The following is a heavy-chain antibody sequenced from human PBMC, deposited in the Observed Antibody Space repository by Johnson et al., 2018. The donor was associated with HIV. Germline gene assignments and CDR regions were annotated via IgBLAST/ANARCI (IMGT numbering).Heavy chain of an antibody. V-gene: IGHV3-30-3*02. J-gene: IGHJ3*02. Sequence: QVQLVESGGGVVQPGGSLRLSCAASGFTCSSYAMHWVRQAPGKGLEWVAVLTYDGSNKYYADSVKGRFTISRDNSKNTLYLQMNSLRAEDTAVYYCARPHIVVVTAGYAFDIWGQGTMVIVSS. D-gene: IGHD2-21*02. CDR3: ARPHIVVVTAGYAFDI. CDR2: LTYDGSNK. CDR1: GFTCSSYA.